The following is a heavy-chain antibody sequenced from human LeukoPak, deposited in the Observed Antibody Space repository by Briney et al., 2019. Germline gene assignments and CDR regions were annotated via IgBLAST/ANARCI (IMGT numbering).Heavy chain of an antibody. CDR2: INHSGST. CDR1: GGSFSGYY. D-gene: IGHD6-19*01. J-gene: IGHJ4*02. Sequence: SETLSLTCAVYGGSFSGYYWSWIRQPPGKGLEWIGEINHSGSTNYNPSLKSRVTISVDTSKNQFSLKLSSVTAADTAVYYCARANSSGFDYWGQGTLSPSPQ. V-gene: IGHV4-34*01. CDR3: ARANSSGFDY.